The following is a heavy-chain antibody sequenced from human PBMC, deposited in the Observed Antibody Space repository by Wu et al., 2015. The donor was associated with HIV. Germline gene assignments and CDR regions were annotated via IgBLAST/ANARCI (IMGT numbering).Heavy chain of an antibody. D-gene: IGHD3-10*01. CDR3: GRRGSWGDRTTIIRGGVDV. J-gene: IGHJ6*02. CDR2: INPYAGAV. Sequence: QVHLMQSGAEVKKPGASVRVSCKASGYTFIDYFIHWVRHVPEKGLEWMGWINPYAGAVNYAWNFQGRVTLTRKSFDTDTGTAYMELSSLTSEDTAVYYCGRRGSWGDRTTIIRGGVDVWGQGTTVSVSS. CDR1: GYTFIDYF. V-gene: IGHV1-2*02.